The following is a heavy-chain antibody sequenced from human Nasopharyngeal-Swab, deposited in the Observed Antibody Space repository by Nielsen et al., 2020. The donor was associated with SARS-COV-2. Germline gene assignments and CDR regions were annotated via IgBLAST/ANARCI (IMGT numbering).Heavy chain of an antibody. CDR3: ARGET. V-gene: IGHV3-7*04. Sequence: GESLKISCAASGFTFSNYWMSWVRQAPGKGLEWVANIKQDGSQKYYVDSVEGRFTISRDNAKNSLYLQMNSLRAEDTAVFYCARGETWGQGTMVTVSS. J-gene: IGHJ3*01. CDR1: GFTFSNYW. CDR2: IKQDGSQK.